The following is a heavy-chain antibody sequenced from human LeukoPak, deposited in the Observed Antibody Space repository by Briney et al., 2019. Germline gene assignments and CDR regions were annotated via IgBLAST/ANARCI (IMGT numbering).Heavy chain of an antibody. CDR2: IWYDGSNK. J-gene: IGHJ4*02. Sequence: GRSLRPSCAASGFTFSSYGMHWVRQAPGKGLEWVAVIWYDGSNKYYADSVKGRFTISRDNSKNTLYLQMNSLRAEDAAVYYCVRDLGGRSGHWGQGTLVTVSS. V-gene: IGHV3-33*01. CDR1: GFTFSSYG. CDR3: VRDLGGRSGH. D-gene: IGHD1-26*01.